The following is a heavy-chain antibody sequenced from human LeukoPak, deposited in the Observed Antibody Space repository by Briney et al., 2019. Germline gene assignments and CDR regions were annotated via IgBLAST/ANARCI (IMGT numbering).Heavy chain of an antibody. CDR1: GFTFSSYE. Sequence: PGGSLRLSCAASGFTFSSYEMNWVRQAPGKGLEWVSYISSSGSTIYYADSVKGRFTISRDNAKNSLYLQMNSLRAEDTAVYYCAKPVGEQSSTYYLAFDFWGQGTMVTVSS. CDR3: AKPVGEQSSTYYLAFDF. D-gene: IGHD2/OR15-2a*01. V-gene: IGHV3-48*03. J-gene: IGHJ3*01. CDR2: ISSSGSTI.